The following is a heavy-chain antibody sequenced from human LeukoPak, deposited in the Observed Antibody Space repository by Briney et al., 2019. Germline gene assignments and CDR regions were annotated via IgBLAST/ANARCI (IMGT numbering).Heavy chain of an antibody. CDR1: GGSFSGYY. V-gene: IGHV4-34*01. CDR2: INHSGST. J-gene: IGHJ4*02. Sequence: SETLSLTCAVYGGSFSGYYWSWIRQPPGKGLEWIGEINHSGSTNYNPSLKSRVTISVDTSKNQFSLKLSSVTAADTAVYYCARLPNQCRCIDYWGQGTLVTVSS. D-gene: IGHD2-8*01. CDR3: ARLPNQCRCIDY.